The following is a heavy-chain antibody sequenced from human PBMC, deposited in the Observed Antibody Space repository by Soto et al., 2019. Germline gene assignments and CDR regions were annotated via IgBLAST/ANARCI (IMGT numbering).Heavy chain of an antibody. Sequence: GGSLRLSCAAPGFTFSTYAMSWVRQAPGKGLEWVSDISGSGGGTYYADSVKGRFTISRDNSKNTLSLQMNSLRAEDTAVYFCAKGPEGSGTYPLTYYYFDNWGQGTLVTAPQ. CDR1: GFTFSTYA. V-gene: IGHV3-23*01. CDR2: ISGSGGGT. D-gene: IGHD1-26*01. CDR3: AKGPEGSGTYPLTYYYFDN. J-gene: IGHJ4*02.